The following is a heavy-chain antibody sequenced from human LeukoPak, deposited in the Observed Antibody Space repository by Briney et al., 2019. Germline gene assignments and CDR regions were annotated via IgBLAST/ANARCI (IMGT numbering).Heavy chain of an antibody. Sequence: PGGSLRLSCAASGFTFSTYYMSWFRQAPEMGLEWVSYINPDGSAMFYADSVKGRFTISRDNARNSLYLQMNTLRAEDTAVYYCARDREEKARIGGMDVWGQGTTVIVSS. CDR3: ARDREEKARIGGMDV. V-gene: IGHV3-11*01. D-gene: IGHD3-16*01. CDR1: GFTFSTYY. J-gene: IGHJ6*02. CDR2: INPDGSAM.